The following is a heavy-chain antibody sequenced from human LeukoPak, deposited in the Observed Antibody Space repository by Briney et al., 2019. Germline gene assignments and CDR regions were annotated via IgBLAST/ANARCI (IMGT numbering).Heavy chain of an antibody. CDR2: IYPGDSDT. CDR1: GYSFTTYW. V-gene: IGHV5-51*01. CDR3: ARRQGCSSTSCPPDY. D-gene: IGHD2-2*01. Sequence: GASLKISCTGSGYSFTTYWIGWMRQMAGKRLEWMGIIYPGDSDTRYTPSFQSQVTMSADKAINNGYLQWSSLKASDTAMYYCARRQGCSSTSCPPDYWGQGTLVSVS. J-gene: IGHJ4*02.